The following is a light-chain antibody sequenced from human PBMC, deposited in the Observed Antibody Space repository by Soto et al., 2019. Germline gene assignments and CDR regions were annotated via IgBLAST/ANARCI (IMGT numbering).Light chain of an antibody. J-gene: IGKJ1*01. V-gene: IGKV1-39*01. Sequence: DLQMTQSPSSLSASVGDRLTSTCRASRSVSNYLNWYQQKPGKDPKLLIYVVSSLQSGVPSRFSGSGSGTHFTLTINSLQPEDFATYYCQQSYNTPRTFGQGTKV. CDR2: VVS. CDR3: QQSYNTPRT. CDR1: RSVSNY.